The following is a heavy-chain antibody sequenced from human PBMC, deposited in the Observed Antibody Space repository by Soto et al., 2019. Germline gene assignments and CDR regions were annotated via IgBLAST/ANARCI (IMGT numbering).Heavy chain of an antibody. J-gene: IGHJ5*02. CDR1: GGTFGTSA. V-gene: IGHV1-69*12. CDR2: IVPMFGTA. D-gene: IGHD3-3*01. CDR3: ARDGDPRSALWRGPLGGGWFDP. Sequence: QVQLVQSGAEMKKPGSSVKVSCKASGGTFGTSAITWVRQAPGQGLEWMGGIVPMFGTANHAQKFQGRVTITADESTTTAYMELSSLRSEDTAVYFCARDGDPRSALWRGPLGGGWFDPWGQGSLVTVSS.